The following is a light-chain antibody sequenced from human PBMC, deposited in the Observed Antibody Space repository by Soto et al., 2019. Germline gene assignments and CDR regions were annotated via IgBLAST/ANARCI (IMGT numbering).Light chain of an antibody. CDR2: DAS. V-gene: IGKV1-5*01. J-gene: IGKJ1*01. CDR1: QTISNG. CDR3: QQYNSYWT. Sequence: DIQMTQSPSTLSASVGDRVTITCRASQTISNGLAWYQQKPGKAPWLLIYDASSLESGVPSRFSGSGSGTEFSLTISSLQPDDFATYYCQQYNSYWTFGQGTKVEIK.